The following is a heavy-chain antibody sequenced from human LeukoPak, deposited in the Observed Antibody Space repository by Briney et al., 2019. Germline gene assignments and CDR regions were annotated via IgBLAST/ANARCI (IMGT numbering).Heavy chain of an antibody. CDR3: ARDRPRWPFDP. V-gene: IGHV1-69*05. CDR1: GGTFSSYA. Sequence: ASVKVPCKASGGTFSSYAISWVRQAPGQGLEWMGRIIPIFGTANYAQKFQGRVTITTDESTSTAYMELSSLRSEDTAVYYCARDRPRWPFDPWGQGTLVTVSS. D-gene: IGHD2-15*01. CDR2: IIPIFGTA. J-gene: IGHJ5*02.